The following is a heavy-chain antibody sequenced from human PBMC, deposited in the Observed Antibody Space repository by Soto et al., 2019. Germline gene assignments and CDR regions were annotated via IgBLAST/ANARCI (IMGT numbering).Heavy chain of an antibody. D-gene: IGHD3-10*01. CDR3: VKNSGWFNT. CDR1: GFMFSTTD. CDR2: IEGSGEIT. J-gene: IGHJ5*02. Sequence: GGSLRLSCAASGFMFSTTDMSWVRQAPGKGLEWLTTIEGSGEITYYADSVKGRFTISRDNSKSTVYLQMDSLTAGDTAVYFCVKNSGWFNTWGQGTPVTVSS. V-gene: IGHV3-23*01.